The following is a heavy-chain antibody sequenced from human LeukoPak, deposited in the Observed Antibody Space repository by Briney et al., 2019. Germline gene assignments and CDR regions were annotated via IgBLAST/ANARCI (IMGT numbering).Heavy chain of an antibody. D-gene: IGHD6-19*01. CDR1: GYTFTSYD. CDR2: MKPNSGNT. CDR3: ARSPSGSGWSPYYYYYYMDV. Sequence: ASVKVSCKASGYTFTSYDINWVRQATGQGLEWMGWMKPNSGNTGYAQKFQGRVTMTRNTSISTAYMELSSLRSEDTAVYYCARSPSGSGWSPYYYYYYMDVWGKGTTVTISS. V-gene: IGHV1-8*01. J-gene: IGHJ6*03.